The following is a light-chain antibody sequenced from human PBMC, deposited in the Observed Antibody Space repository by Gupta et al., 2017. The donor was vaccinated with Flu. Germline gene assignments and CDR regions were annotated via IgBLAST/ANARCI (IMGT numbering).Light chain of an antibody. CDR1: QSVLYSSNSQNY. V-gene: IGKV4-1*01. J-gene: IGKJ2*01. Sequence: DIVMTQSPDSLPVSLGERATINCKSSQSVLYSSNSQNYLSWYQQKPGQPPKLLVYWASIRESGVPDRFRGSGSGTDFTLTITSLQAEDVAVYYCQQYYSAPYTFGQGTRLEIK. CDR2: WAS. CDR3: QQYYSAPYT.